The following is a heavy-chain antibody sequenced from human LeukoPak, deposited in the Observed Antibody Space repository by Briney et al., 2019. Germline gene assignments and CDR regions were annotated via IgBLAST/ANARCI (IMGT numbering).Heavy chain of an antibody. D-gene: IGHD6-13*01. V-gene: IGHV4-34*01. J-gene: IGHJ4*02. CDR2: INHSGST. Sequence: SETLSLTCAVYGGSFSGYYWSWIRQPPGKGLEWIGEINHSGSTNYNPSLKSRVTISVDTSKNQFSLKLSSVTAADTAVYYCAREHQYSGSWYEGDFDYWGQGTLVTVSS. CDR3: AREHQYSGSWYEGDFDY. CDR1: GGSFSGYY.